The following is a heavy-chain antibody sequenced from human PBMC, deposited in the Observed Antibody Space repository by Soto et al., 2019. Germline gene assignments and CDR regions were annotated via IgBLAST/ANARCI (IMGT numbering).Heavy chain of an antibody. CDR1: GYTFTSYG. J-gene: IGHJ2*01. D-gene: IGHD3-22*01. CDR3: ARSDSSGYYTLRYWYFDL. CDR2: ISAYNGNT. Sequence: VASVKVSCKASGYTFTSYGISWVRQAPGQGLEWMGWISAYNGNTNYAQKLQGRVTMTTDTSTSTAYMELRSLRSDDTAVYYCARSDSSGYYTLRYWYFDLWGRGTLVTVSS. V-gene: IGHV1-18*04.